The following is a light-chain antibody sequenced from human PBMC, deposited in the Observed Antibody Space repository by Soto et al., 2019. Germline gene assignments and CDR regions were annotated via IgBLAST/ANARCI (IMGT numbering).Light chain of an antibody. V-gene: IGKV1-5*01. CDR1: QSISSW. CDR2: DAS. Sequence: DIQMTQSLSTLSATEGDRVTITCRASQSISSWLAWYQQKPGKAPKLLIYDASSLESGVPSRFSGSGSGTDFTLTIRRLEPEDFATYYCQQSYSTPRTFGHGTRLEV. CDR3: QQSYSTPRT. J-gene: IGKJ5*01.